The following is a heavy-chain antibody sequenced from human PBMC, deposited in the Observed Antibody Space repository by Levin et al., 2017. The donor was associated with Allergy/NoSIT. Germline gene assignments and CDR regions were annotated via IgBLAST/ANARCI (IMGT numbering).Heavy chain of an antibody. CDR1: GGTFSSYT. CDR3: ARDSPAVAVAAIYYYYGMDG. D-gene: IGHD6-19*01. Sequence: SVKVSCKASGGTFSSYTISWVRQAPGQGLEWMGRIIPILGIANYAQKFQGRVTITADKSTSTAYMELSSLRSEDTAVYYCARDSPAVAVAAIYYYYGMDGWGQGTTVTVSS. CDR2: IIPILGIA. J-gene: IGHJ6*02. V-gene: IGHV1-69*04.